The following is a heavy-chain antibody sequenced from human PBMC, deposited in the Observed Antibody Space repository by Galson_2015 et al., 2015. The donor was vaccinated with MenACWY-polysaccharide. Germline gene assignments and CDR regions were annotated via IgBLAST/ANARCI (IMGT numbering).Heavy chain of an antibody. CDR3: ANSNSGYSNTRHWDY. J-gene: IGHJ4*02. D-gene: IGHD6-13*01. V-gene: IGHV3-74*01. CDR2: IKSDGSTT. CDR1: GFTFSNYW. Sequence: SLRLSCAASGFTFSNYWMHWVRQAPGEGLVWVSRIKSDGSTTNNADSVKGRFIISRDNAKNTLYLEMNSLRAEDTAVYYCANSNSGYSNTRHWDYWGQGTLVTVSS.